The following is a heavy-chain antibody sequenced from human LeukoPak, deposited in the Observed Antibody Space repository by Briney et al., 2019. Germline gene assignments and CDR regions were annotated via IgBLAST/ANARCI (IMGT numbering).Heavy chain of an antibody. V-gene: IGHV5-51*01. Sequence: GESLKISCKASGYQFNKFWIGWVRQMPGKGLEWMGLIYPDDSETRYSPSFQGQATISADTSTSSAYLQWRSLTASDTAVYFCVRGYCSTARCSNFDYWGPGTLVTVSS. J-gene: IGHJ4*02. CDR3: VRGYCSTARCSNFDY. CDR1: GYQFNKFW. D-gene: IGHD2-2*01. CDR2: IYPDDSET.